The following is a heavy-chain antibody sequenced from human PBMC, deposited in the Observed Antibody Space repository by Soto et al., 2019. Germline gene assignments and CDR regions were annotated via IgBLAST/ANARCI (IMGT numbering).Heavy chain of an antibody. D-gene: IGHD6-19*01. V-gene: IGHV1-69*13. CDR1: GGTFSSYA. CDR3: ARFIGHVKIAVAGTDPGPDAFDI. J-gene: IGHJ3*02. CDR2: IIPIFGTA. Sequence: SVKVSCKASGGTFSSYAISWVRQAPGQGLEWMGGIIPIFGTANYAQKFQGRVTITADESTSTAYMELSSLRSEDTAVYYCARFIGHVKIAVAGTDPGPDAFDIWGQGTMVTVS.